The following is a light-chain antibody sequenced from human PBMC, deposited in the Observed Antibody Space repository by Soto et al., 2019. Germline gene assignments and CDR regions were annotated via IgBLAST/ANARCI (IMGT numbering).Light chain of an antibody. J-gene: IGLJ1*01. CDR2: EVS. Sequence: QSALPASVSGSPGQSITISCTGTSSDVGLYNLVSWYQHHPGKAPKLMIHEVSKRPSGVSSRFSGSKSGNTASLTISGLQAEDEADYYCCSYAGGSTYVFGTGTKVTVL. V-gene: IGLV2-23*02. CDR1: SSDVGLYNL. CDR3: CSYAGGSTYV.